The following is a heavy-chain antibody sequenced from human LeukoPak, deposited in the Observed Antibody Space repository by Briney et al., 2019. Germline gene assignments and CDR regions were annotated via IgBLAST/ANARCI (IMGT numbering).Heavy chain of an antibody. J-gene: IGHJ4*02. Sequence: GGSLRLSCAASGFTFSSYAMSWVRQAPGKGLEWVSAISGSGGSTYYADSVKGRFTISRDNSKNTLYLQMNRLRAEDTAVYYCAKTSGEWLVPDYFVYLGQGTLATVSS. CDR1: GFTFSSYA. V-gene: IGHV3-23*01. CDR3: AKTSGEWLVPDYFVY. D-gene: IGHD6-19*01. CDR2: ISGSGGST.